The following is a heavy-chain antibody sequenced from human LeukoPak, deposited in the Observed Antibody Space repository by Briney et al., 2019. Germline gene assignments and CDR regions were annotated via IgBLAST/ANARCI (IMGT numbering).Heavy chain of an antibody. D-gene: IGHD3-22*01. CDR1: GFTFSNAW. CDR3: TTDPNYYDSSGYYQNFDY. V-gene: IGHV3-15*01. CDR2: IKSKTDGGTT. J-gene: IGHJ4*02. Sequence: GGSLRLSCAASGFTFSNAWMSWVRQAPGKGLEWVGRIKSKTDGGTTDYAAPVKGRFTISRDDSKNTPYLQMNSLETEDTAVYYCTTDPNYYDSSGYYQNFDYWGQGTLVTVSS.